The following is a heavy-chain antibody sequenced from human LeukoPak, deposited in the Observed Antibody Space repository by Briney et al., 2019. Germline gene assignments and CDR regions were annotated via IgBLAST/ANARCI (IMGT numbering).Heavy chain of an antibody. V-gene: IGHV3-21*01. CDR3: ARGGDFWSGYLGPGYFDY. CDR1: GFTFSSYS. J-gene: IGHJ4*02. CDR2: ISSSSSYI. D-gene: IGHD3-3*01. Sequence: GGSLRLSCAASGFTFSSYSMNWVRQAPGKGLEWVSSISSSSSYIYYVDSVKGRFTISRDNAKNSLYLQMNSLRAEDTAVYYCARGGDFWSGYLGPGYFDYWGQGTLVTVSS.